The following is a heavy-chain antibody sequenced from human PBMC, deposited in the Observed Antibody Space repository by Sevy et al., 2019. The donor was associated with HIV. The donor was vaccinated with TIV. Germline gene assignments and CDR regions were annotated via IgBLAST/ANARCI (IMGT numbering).Heavy chain of an antibody. Sequence: GGSLRLSCAASGFTFTNAWMSWVRQAPGKGLEWVGRIKSKTEAATRDFAAPVKGRFAISRDDSKNTLYLQMDSLKTEDKGVYYCTAGVGASDFDYWGQGILLTVSS. J-gene: IGHJ4*02. CDR2: IKSKTEAATR. D-gene: IGHD1-26*01. CDR1: GFTFTNAW. CDR3: TAGVGASDFDY. V-gene: IGHV3-15*01.